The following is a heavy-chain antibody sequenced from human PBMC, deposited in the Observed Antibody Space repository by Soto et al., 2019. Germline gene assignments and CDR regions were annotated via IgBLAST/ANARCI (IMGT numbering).Heavy chain of an antibody. CDR2: IYYSGST. CDR3: AKGGSGSYSNAFDI. J-gene: IGHJ3*02. V-gene: IGHV4-39*01. Sequence: SETLSLPCTVSCGSISSSSYYWGWVRQPPGKGLEWIGSIYYSGSTYYNPSLKSRVTISVDTSKNQFSLKLSSVTAADTAVYYCAKGGSGSYSNAFDIWGQGTMVTVSS. CDR1: CGSISSSSYY. D-gene: IGHD3-10*01.